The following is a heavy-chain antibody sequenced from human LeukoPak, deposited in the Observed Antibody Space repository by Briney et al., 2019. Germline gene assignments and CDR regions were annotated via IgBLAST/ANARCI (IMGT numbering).Heavy chain of an antibody. D-gene: IGHD6-19*01. CDR3: ARESGSSGWYSGGYFDY. V-gene: IGHV4-61*01. J-gene: IGHJ4*02. CDR2: IYYSGST. CDR1: GYSISSGYY. Sequence: SETLSLTCTVSGYSISSGYYWGWIRQPPGKSLEWLGYIYYSGSTNYNPSLKSPATRSVDTSKNQFSLKLSSVTAADTAVYYCARESGSSGWYSGGYFDYWGQGILVTVSS.